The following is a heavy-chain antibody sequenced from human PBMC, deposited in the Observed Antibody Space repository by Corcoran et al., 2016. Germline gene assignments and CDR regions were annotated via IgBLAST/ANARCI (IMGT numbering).Heavy chain of an antibody. Sequence: QVQLQESGPGLVKPSETLSLTCTVSGGSVSSSSYYWSWIRQPPGKGLEWIAYIYYTGSTNYNPSLKSRVAISIDTSKNQFSLMLSSVTAAETAVYYCARTGYWSGGSCSGNWFDPWGQGTLVTVSS. CDR1: GGSVSSSSYY. J-gene: IGHJ5*02. V-gene: IGHV4-61*01. CDR2: IYYTGST. D-gene: IGHD2-15*01. CDR3: ARTGYWSGGSCSGNWFDP.